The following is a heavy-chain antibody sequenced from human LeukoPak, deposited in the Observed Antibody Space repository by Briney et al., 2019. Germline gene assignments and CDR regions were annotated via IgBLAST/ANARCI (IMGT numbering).Heavy chain of an antibody. V-gene: IGHV1-8*02. J-gene: IGHJ4*02. CDR2: MNPNSGNT. Sequence: ASVKVSCKASGYTFTSYGINWVRQATGQGLEWMGWMNPNSGNTGYAQKFQGRVTMTRNTSISTAYMELSSLRSEDTAVYYCARALVGDFWSGYYNVGFDYWGQGTLVTVSS. CDR3: ARALVGDFWSGYYNVGFDY. CDR1: GYTFTSYG. D-gene: IGHD3-3*01.